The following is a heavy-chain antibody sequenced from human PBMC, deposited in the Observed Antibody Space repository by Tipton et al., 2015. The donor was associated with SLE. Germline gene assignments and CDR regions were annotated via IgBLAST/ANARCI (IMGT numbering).Heavy chain of an antibody. CDR1: GFTYSGYA. V-gene: IGHV3-30*02. CDR3: ARDHRGGDSISFSYFDY. CDR2: IRADGSNK. J-gene: IGHJ4*02. D-gene: IGHD2-21*01. Sequence: SLRLSCAASGFTYSGYAMHWVRQAPGKGLGWVAFIRADGSNKDYADSVKGRFTISRDNSKNTLYLQMNRLRVEDTAVYYCARDHRGGDSISFSYFDYWGQGALVTVSS.